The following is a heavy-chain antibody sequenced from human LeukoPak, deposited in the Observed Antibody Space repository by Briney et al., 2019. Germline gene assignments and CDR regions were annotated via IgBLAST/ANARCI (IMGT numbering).Heavy chain of an antibody. J-gene: IGHJ6*02. Sequence: GGSLRLSCTASGFTFGDYAMSWVRQAPGKGLEWVGFIRSKVYGGTTEYAASAKGRFTISREDSKSIAYLKMNSLKTEDTAVYYCAKFGSSDSMDVWGQGTTVTVSS. V-gene: IGHV3-49*04. CDR1: GFTFGDYA. CDR3: AKFGSSDSMDV. CDR2: IRSKVYGGTT. D-gene: IGHD6-6*01.